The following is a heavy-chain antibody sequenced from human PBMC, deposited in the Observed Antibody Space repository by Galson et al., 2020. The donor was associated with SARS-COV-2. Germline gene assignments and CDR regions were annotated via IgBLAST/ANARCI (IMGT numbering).Heavy chain of an antibody. V-gene: IGHV3-11*01. CDR3: ARGKIWCGELPFDY. CDR1: GFTFSDYY. Sequence: NSGGSLRLSCAASGFTFSDYYMSWIRQAPGKGLEWVSYISSSGSTIYYADSVKGRFTISRDNAKNSLYLQMNSLRAEDTAVYYCARGKIWCGELPFDYWGQGTLVTVSS. D-gene: IGHD3-10*01. CDR2: ISSSGSTI. J-gene: IGHJ4*02.